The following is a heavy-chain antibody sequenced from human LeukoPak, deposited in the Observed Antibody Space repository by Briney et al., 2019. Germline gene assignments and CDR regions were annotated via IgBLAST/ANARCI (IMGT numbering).Heavy chain of an antibody. CDR1: GFTFSSYV. V-gene: IGHV3-30*18. D-gene: IGHD4-17*01. Sequence: GGSLRLSCAASGFTFSSYVMHWVRQAPGKGLEWVAVISYDGSNKYYADSVKGRLTISRDNSKNTLYLQMNSLRAEDTAVYYCAKAPDYGDYYYYGMDVWGQGTTVTVSS. CDR3: AKAPDYGDYYYYGMDV. J-gene: IGHJ6*02. CDR2: ISYDGSNK.